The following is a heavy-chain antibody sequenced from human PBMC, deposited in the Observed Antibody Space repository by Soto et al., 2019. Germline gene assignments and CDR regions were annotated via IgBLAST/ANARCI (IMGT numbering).Heavy chain of an antibody. Sequence: EVQLLESGGGLVQPGGSLRLSCAASEFTFSNYAMSWVRQAPGKGLEWVSAISYGGGTTYYADSVKGRFTISRDNSXNXVYLQMNSRRAEDTAVYYCAKNPGYYYDSTGYHFDYWGQGTLVAVSS. D-gene: IGHD3-22*01. V-gene: IGHV3-23*01. J-gene: IGHJ4*02. CDR3: AKNPGYYYDSTGYHFDY. CDR1: EFTFSNYA. CDR2: ISYGGGTT.